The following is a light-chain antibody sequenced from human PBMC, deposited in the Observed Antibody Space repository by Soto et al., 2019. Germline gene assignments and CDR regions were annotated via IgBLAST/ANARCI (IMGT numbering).Light chain of an antibody. J-gene: IGKJ1*01. CDR2: LGS. CDR1: QSLLHSNGYNY. V-gene: IGKV2-28*01. Sequence: DIVMTQSPLSLPVTPGEPASISCRSSQSLLHSNGYNYLDWYLQKPGQSPQLLIYLGSNRASGVPDRFSGSGSGTDFTLKISRVEAEDVGVYYCMQARQTPRSFGQGTK. CDR3: MQARQTPRS.